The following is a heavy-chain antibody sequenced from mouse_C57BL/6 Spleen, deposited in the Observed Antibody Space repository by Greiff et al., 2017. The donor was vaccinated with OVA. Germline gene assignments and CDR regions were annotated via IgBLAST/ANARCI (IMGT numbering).Heavy chain of an antibody. CDR1: GFTFSSYA. J-gene: IGHJ2*01. CDR2: ISDGGSYT. CDR3: ARDKDYSRDD. V-gene: IGHV5-4*01. Sequence: EVQVVESGGGLVKPGGSLKLSCAASGFTFSSYAMSWVRQTPEKRLEWVATISDGGSYTYYPDNVTGRFTISRDNAKNNRYLQMSQLKSEDTAMYYCARDKDYSRDDWGQGTTLTVSA. D-gene: IGHD2-13*01.